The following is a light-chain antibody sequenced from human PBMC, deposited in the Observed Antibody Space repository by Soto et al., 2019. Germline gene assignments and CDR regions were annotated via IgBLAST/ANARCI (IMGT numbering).Light chain of an antibody. Sequence: DIVLTQTPLSPPVTLGQPASISCTSSQSLVHTDGKTYLSWLQQRPGQPPRLLIYKISDRLSGVPDRFTGSGAGTDFTLKISRVEAEDVGTYYCMQATRFPFTFGGGTKVEIK. CDR3: MQATRFPFT. J-gene: IGKJ4*01. CDR1: QSLVHTDGKTY. CDR2: KIS. V-gene: IGKV2-24*01.